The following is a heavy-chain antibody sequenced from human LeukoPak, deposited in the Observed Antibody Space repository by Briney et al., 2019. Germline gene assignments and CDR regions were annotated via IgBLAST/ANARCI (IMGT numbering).Heavy chain of an antibody. CDR1: GGSISSYY. CDR3: ARTRRGYSYGNHFDY. J-gene: IGHJ4*02. V-gene: IGHV4-59*08. CDR2: IYYSGST. Sequence: SETLSLTCPVSGGSISSYYWSWIRPPPGKGLEWIGYIYYSGSTNYNPSLKSRVTISVDTSKNQFSLKLSSVTAADTAVYYCARTRRGYSYGNHFDYWGQGTLVTVSS. D-gene: IGHD5-18*01.